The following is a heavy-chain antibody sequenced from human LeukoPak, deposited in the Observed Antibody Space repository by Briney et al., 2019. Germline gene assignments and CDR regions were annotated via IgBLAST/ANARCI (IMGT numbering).Heavy chain of an antibody. CDR3: ARHSDYDILTGPNDY. D-gene: IGHD3-9*01. V-gene: IGHV3-21*06. J-gene: IGHJ4*02. CDR1: GFTFSSYA. Sequence: GGSLRLSCAASGFTFSSYAMSWVRQAPGKGLEWVSAMSGSSGNTYYADSVKGRFTISRDNAKNSLYLQMNSLRADDTAVYYCARHSDYDILTGPNDYWGQGTLVTISS. CDR2: MSGSSGNT.